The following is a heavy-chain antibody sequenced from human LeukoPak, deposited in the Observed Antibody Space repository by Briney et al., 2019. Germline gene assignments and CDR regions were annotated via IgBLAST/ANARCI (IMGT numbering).Heavy chain of an antibody. CDR2: IYSGGST. CDR1: GFTVNSNY. D-gene: IGHD3-22*01. CDR3: ASARSGYSTNYGMDV. V-gene: IGHV3-53*01. Sequence: GGSLRLSCAASGFTVNSNYMSWVRLAPGKGLEWVSVIYSGGSTYYADSVKGRFTISRDNSKNTLYLQMNSLRAEDTAVYYCASARSGYSTNYGMDVWGQGTTVTVSS. J-gene: IGHJ6*02.